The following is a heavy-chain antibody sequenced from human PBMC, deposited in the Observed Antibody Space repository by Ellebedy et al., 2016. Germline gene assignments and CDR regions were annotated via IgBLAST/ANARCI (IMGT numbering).Heavy chain of an antibody. Sequence: SETLSLTCNVSGGSVSSDYWNWIRRPPGKGLEWIGYVFHTGTTNYNPSLKSRVTMAVDTSKSQFSLRLTSVTAADTAVYYCAKWNGGWYAFEVWGQGTMVTVSS. CDR1: GGSVSSDY. CDR3: AKWNGGWYAFEV. V-gene: IGHV4-59*02. D-gene: IGHD6-19*01. J-gene: IGHJ3*01. CDR2: VFHTGTT.